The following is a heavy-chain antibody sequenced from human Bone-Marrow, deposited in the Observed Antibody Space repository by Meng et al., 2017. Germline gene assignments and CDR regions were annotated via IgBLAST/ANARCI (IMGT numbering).Heavy chain of an antibody. D-gene: IGHD3-3*01. CDR1: GGTFSSYA. CDR3: ARLEGC. CDR2: IIPSDAYT. V-gene: IGHV1-2*07. J-gene: IGHJ4*02. Sequence: ASVKVSCKASGGTFSSYAISWVRQAPGQGLEWMGGIIPSDAYTKYAHKFLGRVTVTRDTSTSTVSMEMTSLTLYETAVYYCARLEGCWGQGTLVTVSS.